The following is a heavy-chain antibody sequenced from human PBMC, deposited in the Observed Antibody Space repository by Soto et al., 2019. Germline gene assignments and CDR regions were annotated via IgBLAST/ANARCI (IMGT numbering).Heavy chain of an antibody. J-gene: IGHJ4*02. CDR2: INAGNGNT. Sequence: QVQLVQSGAEVKKPGASVKVSCKASGYTFTSYAMHWVRQAPGQRXXWMGWINAGNGNTKYSQKFQGRVTITRDTXXXXXXMXXGXXXXXXXAVYYXARGGSLCFGDVSIDYWGQGTLVTVSS. V-gene: IGHV1-3*01. CDR3: ARGGSLCFGDVSIDY. CDR1: GYTFTSYA. D-gene: IGHD3-10*01.